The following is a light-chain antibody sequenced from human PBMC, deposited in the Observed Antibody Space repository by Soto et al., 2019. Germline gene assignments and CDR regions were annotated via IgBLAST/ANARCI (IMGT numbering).Light chain of an antibody. J-gene: IGLJ1*01. CDR3: SSYTSSSTLV. Sequence: QSVLAQPASVSGSPGQSLTIPCTGTSSGVGGYNYVSWYQQHPGKAPKLMIYEVSNRHSGVSNRFSGSKSGITASLTISGLQAEDEADYYCSSYTSSSTLVFGTGTKRTVL. V-gene: IGLV2-14*01. CDR1: SSGVGGYNY. CDR2: EVS.